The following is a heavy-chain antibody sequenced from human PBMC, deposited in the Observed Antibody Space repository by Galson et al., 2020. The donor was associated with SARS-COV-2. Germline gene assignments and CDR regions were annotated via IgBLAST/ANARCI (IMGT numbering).Heavy chain of an antibody. Sequence: GGSLRLSCAASGFTFSSYWMHWVRQASGKGLVWVSRINSDGSSTSYADSVKGRFTISRDNAKNTLYLQMNSLRAEDTAVYYCARSPYYDFWSGYYDYGMDVWGQGTTVTVSS. J-gene: IGHJ6*02. CDR1: GFTFSSYW. V-gene: IGHV3-74*01. CDR3: ARSPYYDFWSGYYDYGMDV. D-gene: IGHD3-3*01. CDR2: INSDGSST.